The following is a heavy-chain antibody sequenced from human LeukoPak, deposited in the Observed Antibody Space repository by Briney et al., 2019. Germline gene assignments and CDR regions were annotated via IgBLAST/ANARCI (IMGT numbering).Heavy chain of an antibody. J-gene: IGHJ4*02. V-gene: IGHV3-23*01. D-gene: IGHD6-19*01. Sequence: GGSLRLSRAASGFTLSSYAMSGVRPAPPQGREWVLAISGSGGSTYYADSVKGRFTISRDNSKNTLYLQMNSLRAEDTAVYYCAKAPGAVAAMGGQGTLVTVSS. CDR2: ISGSGGST. CDR1: GFTLSSYA. CDR3: AKAPGAVAAM.